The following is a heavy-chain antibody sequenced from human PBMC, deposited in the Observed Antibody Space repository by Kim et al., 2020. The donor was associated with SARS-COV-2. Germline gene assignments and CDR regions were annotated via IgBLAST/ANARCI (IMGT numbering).Heavy chain of an antibody. CDR3: ARATSSDYRGMDYYYYYMDV. D-gene: IGHD4-17*01. V-gene: IGHV3-33*01. J-gene: IGHJ6*03. Sequence: GGSLRLSCAASGFTFSSYGMHWVRQAPGKGLEWVAVIWYDGSNKYYADSVKGRFTISRDNSKNTLYLQMNSLRAEDTAVYYCARATSSDYRGMDYYYYYMDVWGKGTTVTVSS. CDR2: IWYDGSNK. CDR1: GFTFSSYG.